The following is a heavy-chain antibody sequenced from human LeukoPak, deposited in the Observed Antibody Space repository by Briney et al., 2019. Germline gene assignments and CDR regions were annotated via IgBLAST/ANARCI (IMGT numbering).Heavy chain of an antibody. J-gene: IGHJ5*02. CDR3: AREGNLKGFDP. CDR1: GGSFSGYY. CDR2: INHSGST. Sequence: SETLSLTCAVYGGSFSGYYWSWIRQPPGKGLEWIGEINHSGSTNYNPSLKSRVTISVDTSKNQFSLKLSSVTAADTAVYYCAREGNLKGFDPWGQGTLVTVSS. D-gene: IGHD1-14*01. V-gene: IGHV4-34*01.